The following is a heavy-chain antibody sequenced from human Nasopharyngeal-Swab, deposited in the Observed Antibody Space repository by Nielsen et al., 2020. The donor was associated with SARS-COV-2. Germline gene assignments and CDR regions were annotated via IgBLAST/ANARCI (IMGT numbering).Heavy chain of an antibody. CDR1: GFTFGDYA. Sequence: GESLKIPFTAPGFTFGDYAMSWVRQAPGKGLEWVGFIRSKAYGGTTEYAASVKGRFTISRDDSKSIAYLQMNSLKTEDTDVYYCTRSSGSRDYWGQGTLVTVSS. D-gene: IGHD1-26*01. CDR3: TRSSGSRDY. V-gene: IGHV3-49*04. J-gene: IGHJ4*02. CDR2: IRSKAYGGTT.